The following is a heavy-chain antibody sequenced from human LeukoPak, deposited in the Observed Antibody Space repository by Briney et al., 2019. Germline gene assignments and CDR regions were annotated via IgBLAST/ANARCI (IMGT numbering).Heavy chain of an antibody. CDR1: GYTFTTYY. D-gene: IGHD2-2*01. V-gene: IGHV1-46*03. CDR3: SRGGTRVTSYSDY. J-gene: IGHJ4*02. CDR2: INPNGGGT. Sequence: ASVKISCKASGYTFTTYYVHWMRQAPGQGFEWMGVINPNGGGTNFAQNFQGRVTMTRDTSTSTVYMELSSLRSEDTAVYYCSRGGTRVTSYSDYWGQGTLVTVSS.